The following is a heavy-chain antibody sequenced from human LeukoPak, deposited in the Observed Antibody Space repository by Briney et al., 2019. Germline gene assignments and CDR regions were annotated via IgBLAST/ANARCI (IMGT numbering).Heavy chain of an antibody. J-gene: IGHJ4*02. V-gene: IGHV3-23*01. CDR1: GFTFSSYA. D-gene: IGHD3-22*01. Sequence: GGSLRLSCAASGFTFSSYAMSWVRQAPGKGLEWVSAISGSGGSTYYADSVKGRFTISSDNSKNTLYLQMNSLRAEDTAVYYCARDGDSSGYYPNSFDYWGQGTLVTVSS. CDR3: ARDGDSSGYYPNSFDY. CDR2: ISGSGGST.